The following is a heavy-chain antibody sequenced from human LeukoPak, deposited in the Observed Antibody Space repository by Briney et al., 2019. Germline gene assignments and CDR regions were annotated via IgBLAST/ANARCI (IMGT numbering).Heavy chain of an antibody. CDR3: AGVVPAAKGAFDI. CDR2: ISSSSSTI. D-gene: IGHD2-2*01. V-gene: IGHV3-48*01. CDR1: GFTFSSYS. J-gene: IGHJ3*02. Sequence: GGSLRLSCAASGFTFSSYSMNWVRQAPGKGLEWVSYISSSSSTIYYADSVKGRFTISRDNAKNPLYLQMNSLRAEDTAVYYCAGVVPAAKGAFDIWGQGTMVTVSS.